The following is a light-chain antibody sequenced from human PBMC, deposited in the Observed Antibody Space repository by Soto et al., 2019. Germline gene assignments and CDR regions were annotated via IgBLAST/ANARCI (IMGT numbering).Light chain of an antibody. CDR1: TGAVTSGYY. V-gene: IGLV7-43*01. CDR2: STN. CDR3: LVFYGGAWV. J-gene: IGLJ3*02. Sequence: QAVVTQEPSLTVSPGGTVTLTCASSTGAVTSGYYPNWFQQKPGQAPRPLIYSTNIRHSWTPAWFSGSLLGGKAALTLSGVQPEDEAEYYCLVFYGGAWVFGGGTKLTVL.